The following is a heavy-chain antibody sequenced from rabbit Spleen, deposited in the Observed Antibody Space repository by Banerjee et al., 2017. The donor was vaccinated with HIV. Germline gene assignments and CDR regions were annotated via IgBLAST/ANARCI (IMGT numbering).Heavy chain of an antibody. CDR3: ARNYVNAFDP. Sequence: QEQLTETGGGLVQPGGSLTLTCTASGFSFSSNDYMCWVRQAPGKGLEWVACAYAGSSGRTYSATWVKGRFTVSKTSSTTVTLQMTSLTVADTATYFCARNYVNAFDPWGPGTLVTVS. V-gene: IGHV1S45*01. CDR1: GFSFSSNDY. J-gene: IGHJ2*01. CDR2: AYAGSSGRT. D-gene: IGHD1-1*01.